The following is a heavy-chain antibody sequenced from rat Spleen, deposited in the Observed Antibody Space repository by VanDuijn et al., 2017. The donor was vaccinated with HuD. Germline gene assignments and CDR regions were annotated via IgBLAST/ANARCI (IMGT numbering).Heavy chain of an antibody. CDR3: VKDMSYYDGYYHPFDY. Sequence: EVQVVETGGGLVQPGRSLKLSCAASGFTFSNYGMAWVRPTPTKGLEWVASVSYEGSSTYYGDSVNGRFTISRDNAKNTLYLQMDSLRSEDTATYYCVKDMSYYDGYYHPFDYWGQGVMVTVSS. J-gene: IGHJ2*01. CDR1: GFTFSNYG. CDR2: VSYEGSST. D-gene: IGHD1-12*03. V-gene: IGHV5-29*01.